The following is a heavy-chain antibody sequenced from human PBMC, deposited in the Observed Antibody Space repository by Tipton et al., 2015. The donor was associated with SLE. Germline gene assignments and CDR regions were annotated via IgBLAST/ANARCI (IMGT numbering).Heavy chain of an antibody. D-gene: IGHD3-10*01. CDR2: IIPIFGTT. CDR3: ARDDDTMVQGRGMDV. J-gene: IGHJ6*02. V-gene: IGHV1-69*15. CDR1: GGTFSNYA. Sequence: QSGAEVKKPGSSVKVSCKASGGTFSNYAVNWVRQAPGQGLEWMGRIIPIFGTTNYAQKFQGRVTITADESTSTAYMELSSLRSEDTAVYYCARDDDTMVQGRGMDVWGQGTTVTASS.